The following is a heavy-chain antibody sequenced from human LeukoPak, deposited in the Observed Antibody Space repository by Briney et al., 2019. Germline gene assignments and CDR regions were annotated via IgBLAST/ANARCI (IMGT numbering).Heavy chain of an antibody. V-gene: IGHV4-59*08. J-gene: IGHJ5*02. CDR1: GGSIISYY. D-gene: IGHD4-23*01. CDR2: IYYSGST. Sequence: SETLSLTCTVSGGSIISYYWSWIRHPPWKGLEWIGYIYYSGSTNYNPSPRSRVAMPVDTSKNQFSLRLRSVTATDTAVYYCAGNFASSSGNEPSWGQGTLVTVSS. CDR3: AGNFASSSGNEPS.